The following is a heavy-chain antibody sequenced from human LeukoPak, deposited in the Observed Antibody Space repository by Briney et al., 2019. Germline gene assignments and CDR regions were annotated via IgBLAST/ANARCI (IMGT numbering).Heavy chain of an antibody. Sequence: GGSLRLSCAASGFTFSSYWMSWVRQAPGKGLMWVSRIKNDGSSTTYADSVKGRFTISRDNAKNTLYLQMNSLRAEDTAVYYCVREPYCSGGSCYTSGFDCWGQGTLVTVSS. CDR2: IKNDGSST. D-gene: IGHD2-15*01. CDR1: GFTFSSYW. J-gene: IGHJ4*02. CDR3: VREPYCSGGSCYTSGFDC. V-gene: IGHV3-74*01.